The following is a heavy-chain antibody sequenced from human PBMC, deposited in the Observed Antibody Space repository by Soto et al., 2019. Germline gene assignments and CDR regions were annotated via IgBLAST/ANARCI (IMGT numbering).Heavy chain of an antibody. V-gene: IGHV3-53*01. D-gene: IGHD1-1*01. J-gene: IGHJ3*01. CDR3: ATWHEREHAYDV. CDR1: GLTVSGKKY. CDR2: LYDVDGS. Sequence: GGSLRLSCAASGLTVSGKKYVAWVRQAPGKGLEWVSALYDVDGSFYADSVKGRFTTSSDSSKTTVYLQMNGLRPDDTAVYYCATWHEREHAYDVWGQGTTVTVSS.